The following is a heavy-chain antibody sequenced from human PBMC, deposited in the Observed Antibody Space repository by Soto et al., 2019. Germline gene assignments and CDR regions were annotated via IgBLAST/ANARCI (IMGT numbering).Heavy chain of an antibody. J-gene: IGHJ5*02. CDR2: IRVYNGKT. CDR3: ASDRESEWLST. D-gene: IGHD3-3*01. V-gene: IGHV1-18*01. Sequence: GASVKVSCKASGYTFSTYGFSWVRPAPGQGLECMGCIRVYNGKTEYAQKLRGRVTLTTDTSTSTADMELRSLRSDDTAVYYCASDRESEWLSTLGQGTLVTVSS. CDR1: GYTFSTYG.